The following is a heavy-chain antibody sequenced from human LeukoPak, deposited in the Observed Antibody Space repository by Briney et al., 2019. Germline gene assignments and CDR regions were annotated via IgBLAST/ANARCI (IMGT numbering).Heavy chain of an antibody. CDR1: GFTFSSYA. V-gene: IGHV3-23*01. CDR3: AKDGDSGSYVVDY. D-gene: IGHD1-26*01. CDR2: ISGSGDNT. Sequence: GGSLRLSCAASGFTFSSYAMSWVRQAPGKGLEWVSGISGSGDNTYYADSVKGRFTISRDNSKNTLYLQMNSLRAEDTAVYYCAKDGDSGSYVVDYWGQGTLVTVSS. J-gene: IGHJ4*02.